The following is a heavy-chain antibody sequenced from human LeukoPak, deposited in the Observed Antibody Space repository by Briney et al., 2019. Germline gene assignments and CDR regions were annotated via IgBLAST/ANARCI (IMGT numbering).Heavy chain of an antibody. CDR1: GGSISSYY. V-gene: IGHV4-34*01. D-gene: IGHD6-13*01. CDR2: INHSGST. CDR3: ARGHSSSWYFSSFDY. J-gene: IGHJ4*02. Sequence: SETLSLTCTVSGGSISSYYWSWIRQPPGKGLEWIGEINHSGSTNYNPSLKSRVTISVDTSKNQFSLKLSSVTAADTAVYYCARGHSSSWYFSSFDYWGQGTLVTVSS.